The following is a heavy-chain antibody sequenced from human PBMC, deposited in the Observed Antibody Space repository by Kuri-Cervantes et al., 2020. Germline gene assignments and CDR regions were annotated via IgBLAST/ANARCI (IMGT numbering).Heavy chain of an antibody. CDR3: ARVTLDYHDSSNDAFDI. CDR2: IYYSGST. D-gene: IGHD3-22*01. V-gene: IGHV4-30-4*01. CDR1: GGSISSGDYY. J-gene: IGHJ3*02. Sequence: SETLSLTCTVSGGSISSGDYYWSWIRQPPGKGLEWIGYIYYSGSTYYNPSLKSRVTISVDTSKNQFSLRLSSVTAADTAVYYCARVTLDYHDSSNDAFDIWGQGTMVTVSS.